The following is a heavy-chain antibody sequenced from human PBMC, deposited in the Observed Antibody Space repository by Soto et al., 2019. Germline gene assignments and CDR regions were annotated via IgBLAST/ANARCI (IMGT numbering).Heavy chain of an antibody. Sequence: GSLRLSCAASGFTFSSYAMSWVRQAPGKGLEWVSAISGSGGSADYADSVKGRFTISRDNSKNTLYLQMNSLRAEDTAVYYCAKDARSGWNFDYWGQGTLVTAPQ. J-gene: IGHJ4*02. CDR2: ISGSGGSA. D-gene: IGHD6-19*01. CDR3: AKDARSGWNFDY. CDR1: GFTFSSYA. V-gene: IGHV3-23*01.